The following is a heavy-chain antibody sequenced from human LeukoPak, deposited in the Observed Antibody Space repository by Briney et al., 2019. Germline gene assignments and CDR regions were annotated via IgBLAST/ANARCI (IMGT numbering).Heavy chain of an antibody. V-gene: IGHV1-69*13. CDR2: IIPIFGTA. CDR1: GGTFSSYA. D-gene: IGHD6-19*01. Sequence: ASVNVSCKASGGTFSSYAISWVRQAPGQGLEWMGGIIPIFGTANYAQKFQGRVTITADESTSTAYMELSSLRSEDTAVYYCARDSTPLWQWLDYWYFDLWGRGTLVTVSS. CDR3: ARDSTPLWQWLDYWYFDL. J-gene: IGHJ2*01.